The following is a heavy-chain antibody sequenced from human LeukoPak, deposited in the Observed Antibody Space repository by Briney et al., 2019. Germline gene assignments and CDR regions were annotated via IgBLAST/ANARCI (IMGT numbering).Heavy chain of an antibody. CDR2: IYYSGST. CDR1: GGSISSSSYY. CDR3: ARSPGEGITMIVVVITPPDY. Sequence: SETLSLTCTVSGGSISSSSYYWGWIRQPPGKGLEWIGSIYYSGSTYYNPSLKSRVTISVDTSKNQFSLKLSSVTAADTAVYYCARSPGEGITMIVVVITPPDYWGQGTLVTVSS. D-gene: IGHD3-22*01. V-gene: IGHV4-39*07. J-gene: IGHJ4*02.